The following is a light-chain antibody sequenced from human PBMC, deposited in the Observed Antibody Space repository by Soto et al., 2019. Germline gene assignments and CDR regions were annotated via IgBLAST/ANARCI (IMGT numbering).Light chain of an antibody. Sequence: DIQLTQSPSSLSASIGDRVIITCRASQSITSYLNWYQQKPGKAPKLLIYAAFSLQSGVPSRFSGSGSGTDFTLTISSLQPEDFATYFCQQSYSSPQTFGQGTNVEI. CDR1: QSITSY. CDR2: AAF. J-gene: IGKJ1*01. CDR3: QQSYSSPQT. V-gene: IGKV1-39*01.